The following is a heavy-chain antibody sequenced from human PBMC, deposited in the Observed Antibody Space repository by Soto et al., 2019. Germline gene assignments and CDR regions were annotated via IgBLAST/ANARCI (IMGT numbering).Heavy chain of an antibody. CDR3: ARHSSWYGEKWFDP. CDR2: TYYRSKWYN. V-gene: IGHV6-1*01. Sequence: QTLSVTCASCGGSFSSNSAAWYWIRQSPSRGLEWLGRTYYRSKWYNDYAVSVKSRITINPDTSKNQFSLQLNSVTPEDTAVYYCARHSSWYGEKWFDPWGQGTLVTVSS. D-gene: IGHD6-13*01. CDR1: GGSFSSNSAA. J-gene: IGHJ5*02.